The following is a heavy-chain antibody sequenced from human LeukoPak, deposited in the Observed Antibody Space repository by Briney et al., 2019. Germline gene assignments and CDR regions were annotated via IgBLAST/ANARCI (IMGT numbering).Heavy chain of an antibody. CDR1: GLIVSSNY. J-gene: IGHJ3*02. CDR3: ARALNGFDI. Sequence: PGGSLRPSCAASGLIVSSNYMTWVRQAPGKGLEWVSVIYSGGSIYYADSVEGRFTISRDNSRNTLYLQMNSLRAEDTAVYYCARALNGFDIWGPGTLVTVSS. CDR2: IYSGGSI. V-gene: IGHV3-53*01.